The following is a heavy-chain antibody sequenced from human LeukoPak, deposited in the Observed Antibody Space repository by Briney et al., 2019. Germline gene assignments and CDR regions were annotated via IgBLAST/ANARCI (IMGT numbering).Heavy chain of an antibody. CDR2: INPNSGGT. CDR1: GYTFTGYY. J-gene: IGHJ6*02. Sequence: GASVKVSCKASGYTFTGYYMHWVRQAPGRGLEWMGWINPNSGGTNYAQKFQGRVTMTRDTSISTAYMELSRLRSDDTAVYYCASPAGPVDYYYGMDVCGQGTTVTVSS. D-gene: IGHD2-21*01. CDR3: ASPAGPVDYYYGMDV. V-gene: IGHV1-2*02.